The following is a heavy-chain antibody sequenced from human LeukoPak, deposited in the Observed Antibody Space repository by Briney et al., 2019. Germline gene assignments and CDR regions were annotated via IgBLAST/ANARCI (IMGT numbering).Heavy chain of an antibody. CDR3: ARGYSSGWYDFDY. Sequence: SGPALVKPTQTLTLTCTFSGFSLSTSGMRVSWIRQPPGKALEWLARIDWDDDKFYSTSLKTRLTISKDTSKNQVVLTMTNMDPVDTATYYCARGYSSGWYDFDYWGQGTLVTVSS. V-gene: IGHV2-70*04. CDR1: GFSLSTSGMR. D-gene: IGHD6-19*01. J-gene: IGHJ4*02. CDR2: IDWDDDK.